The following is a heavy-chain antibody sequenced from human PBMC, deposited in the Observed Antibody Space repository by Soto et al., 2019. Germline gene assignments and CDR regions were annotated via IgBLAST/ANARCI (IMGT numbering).Heavy chain of an antibody. CDR2: ISYGGTT. D-gene: IGHD2-15*01. J-gene: IGHJ4*02. CDR3: SRGILV. Sequence: QVQLQESGPGLVKPSQTLSLTCTVSGGSMNSGGYCWSWIRQHPGEGLEWIGCISYGGTTSYNPSMKSRVITSVDTSKNQFSLKLTSVTGADAAVYYCSRGILVWGQGTLVTVSS. CDR1: GGSMNSGGYC. V-gene: IGHV4-31*03.